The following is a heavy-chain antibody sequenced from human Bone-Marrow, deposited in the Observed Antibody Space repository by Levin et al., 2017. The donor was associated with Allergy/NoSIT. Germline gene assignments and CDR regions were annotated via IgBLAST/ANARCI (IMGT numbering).Heavy chain of an antibody. D-gene: IGHD4-11*01. CDR3: ARDRGMTTVTTDSYPQPYPLTGSWFDP. Sequence: SQTLSLTCTVSGGSISSYYWSWIRQPAGKGLEWIGRIYTSGSTNYNPSLKSRVTMSVDTSKNQFSLKLSSVTAADTAVYYCARDRGMTTVTTDSYPQPYPLTGSWFDPWGQGTLVTVSS. J-gene: IGHJ5*02. CDR2: IYTSGST. CDR1: GGSISSYY. V-gene: IGHV4-4*07.